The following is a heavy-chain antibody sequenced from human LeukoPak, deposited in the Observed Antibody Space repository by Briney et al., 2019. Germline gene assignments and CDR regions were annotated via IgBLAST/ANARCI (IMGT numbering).Heavy chain of an antibody. V-gene: IGHV1-18*01. CDR1: GYTFTSYG. J-gene: IGHJ5*02. CDR2: ISAYNGNT. D-gene: IGHD1-26*01. CDR3: ARDKSLGWEPGGNWFDP. Sequence: ASVKVSCKASGYTFTSYGISWVRQAPGQGLEWMGWISAYNGNTNYAQKLQGRVTMTTDTSTSTAYMELRSPRSDDTAVYYCARDKSLGWEPGGNWFDPWGQGTLVTVSS.